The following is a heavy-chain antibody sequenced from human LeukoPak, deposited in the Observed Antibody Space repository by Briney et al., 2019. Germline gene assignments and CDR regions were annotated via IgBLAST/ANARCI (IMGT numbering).Heavy chain of an antibody. J-gene: IGHJ6*02. CDR1: GGSISSYY. CDR3: ARGYDSSGYYWDYYYYYGIDV. V-gene: IGHV4-59*01. Sequence: PETPSLTCTVSGGSISSYYWSWIRQPPGKGLEWIGYIYYSGSTNYNPSLKSRVTISVDTSKNQFSLKLSSVTAADTAVYYCARGYDSSGYYWDYYYYYGIDVWGQGTTFTVSS. CDR2: IYYSGST. D-gene: IGHD3-22*01.